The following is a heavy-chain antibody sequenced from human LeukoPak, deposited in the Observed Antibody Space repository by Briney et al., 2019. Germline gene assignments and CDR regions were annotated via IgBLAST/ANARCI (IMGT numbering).Heavy chain of an antibody. CDR3: AKDMLRYYGSGSSSAGYYYGMDV. CDR2: ISWNSGSI. CDR1: GFTFDDYA. J-gene: IGHJ6*02. V-gene: IGHV3-9*01. D-gene: IGHD3-10*01. Sequence: GGSLRLSCAASGFTFDDYAMHWVRQAPGKGLEWVSGISWNSGSIGYADSVKGRFTISRDNAKNSLYLQMNSLRAEDTALYYCAKDMLRYYGSGSSSAGYYYGMDVWGQGTTVTVSS.